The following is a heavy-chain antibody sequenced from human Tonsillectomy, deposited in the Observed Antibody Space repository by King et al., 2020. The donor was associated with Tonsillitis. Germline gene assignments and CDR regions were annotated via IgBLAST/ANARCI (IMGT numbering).Heavy chain of an antibody. D-gene: IGHD3-22*01. Sequence: VQLVESGGDLVQPGRSLRLSCTASGFTFGDYAMTWFRQAPGKGLEWVGFIRSTAYGETTQYAASVKGRFTISRDDSKSIAYLQMNSLKTEDTAVYYCTREGTDYYDSSGQQNDAFDIWGQGTMVTVSS. CDR2: IRSTAYGETT. V-gene: IGHV3-49*03. CDR3: TREGTDYYDSSGQQNDAFDI. CDR1: GFTFGDYA. J-gene: IGHJ3*02.